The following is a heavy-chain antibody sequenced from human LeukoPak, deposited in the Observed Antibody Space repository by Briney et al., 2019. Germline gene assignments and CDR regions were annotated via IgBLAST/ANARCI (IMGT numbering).Heavy chain of an antibody. D-gene: IGHD3-22*01. V-gene: IGHV3-23*01. CDR2: ISGSGGST. CDR3: AKVGNYYDSSGYYYYFDY. CDR1: GFPFSSYA. Sequence: GGSLRLSCAASGFPFSSYAMSWVRQAPGKGLEWVSAISGSGGSTYYADSVKGRFTISRDNSKNTLYLQMNSLRAEDTAVYYCAKVGNYYDSSGYYYYFDYWGQGTLVTVSS. J-gene: IGHJ4*02.